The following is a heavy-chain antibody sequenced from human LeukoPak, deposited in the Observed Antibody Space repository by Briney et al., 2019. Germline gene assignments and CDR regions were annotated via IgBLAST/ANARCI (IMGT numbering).Heavy chain of an antibody. V-gene: IGHV3-23*01. Sequence: QAGGSLRLSCVAPGFTYANYAMNWVRQAPGKRLEWVASITGTGGRGGIYYADSVKGRFTISRDNSKNTLFLQMSSLRAGDTAVYHCAKGDRGHCTGVKCYPFDYWGQGTVVTVSS. D-gene: IGHD2-8*02. CDR1: GFTYANYA. CDR2: ITGTGGRGGI. J-gene: IGHJ4*02. CDR3: AKGDRGHCTGVKCYPFDY.